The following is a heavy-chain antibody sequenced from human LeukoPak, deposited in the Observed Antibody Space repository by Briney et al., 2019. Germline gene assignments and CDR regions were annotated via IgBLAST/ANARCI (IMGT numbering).Heavy chain of an antibody. Sequence: GGSLRLSCAASGFTFSSYSMNWVRQAPGKGLEWVTYISSSSSTIYYADSVKGRFTISRDNAKNSLYLQMNSLRAEDTAVYYCARDQRGWGVGATPYYFDYWGQGTLVTVSS. CDR1: GFTFSSYS. CDR3: ARDQRGWGVGATPYYFDY. V-gene: IGHV3-48*04. D-gene: IGHD1-26*01. J-gene: IGHJ4*02. CDR2: ISSSSSTI.